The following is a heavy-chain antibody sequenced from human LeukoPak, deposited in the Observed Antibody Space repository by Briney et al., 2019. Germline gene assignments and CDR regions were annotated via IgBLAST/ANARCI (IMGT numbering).Heavy chain of an antibody. J-gene: IGHJ6*03. D-gene: IGHD6-6*01. CDR2: MYTSGTT. CDR1: GGSTSSSNYY. V-gene: IGHV4-61*02. Sequence: PSQTLSLTCTVSGGSTSSSNYYWSWIRQHAGKGLEWIGRMYTSGTTNYNPSLRSRVTISVDTSKNQFSLKLNSVTAADTAVYYCARGESSSSPLYYYYYMDVWGKGTTVTVSS. CDR3: ARGESSSSPLYYYYYMDV.